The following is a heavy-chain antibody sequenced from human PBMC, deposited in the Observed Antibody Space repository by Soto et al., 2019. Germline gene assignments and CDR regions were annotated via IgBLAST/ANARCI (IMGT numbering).Heavy chain of an antibody. V-gene: IGHV3-30-3*01. CDR1: GFTFNSYA. J-gene: IGHJ4*02. Sequence: GGSLRLSCAASGFTFNSYAMHWVRQAPGKGLEWVAVISSDGNNRYYADSVKGRFTFSRDNSKNTLYLQMNSLRAEDTAVYYCARDVYGDYTSFDYWGQGTLVTVSS. CDR2: ISSDGNNR. D-gene: IGHD4-17*01. CDR3: ARDVYGDYTSFDY.